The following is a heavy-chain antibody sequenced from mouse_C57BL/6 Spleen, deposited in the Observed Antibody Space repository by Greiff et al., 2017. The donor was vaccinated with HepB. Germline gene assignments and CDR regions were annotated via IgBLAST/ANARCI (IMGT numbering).Heavy chain of an antibody. J-gene: IGHJ1*03. CDR2: ISYDGSN. CDR1: GYSITSGYY. D-gene: IGHD1-1*01. CDR3: AREVDYYGSSYGWYFDV. Sequence: EVQLQQSGPGLVKPSQSLSLTCSVTGYSITSGYYWNWIRQFPGNKLEWMGYISYDGSNNYNPSLKNRISITRDTSKNQFFLKLNSVTTEDTATYCCAREVDYYGSSYGWYFDVWGTGTTVTVSS. V-gene: IGHV3-6*01.